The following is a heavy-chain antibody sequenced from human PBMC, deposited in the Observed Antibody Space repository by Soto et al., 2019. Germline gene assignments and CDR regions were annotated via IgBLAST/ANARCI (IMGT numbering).Heavy chain of an antibody. V-gene: IGHV2-70*01. D-gene: IGHD1-7*01. CDR1: GFSLSTSGMC. CDR2: IDWDDDK. CDR3: ARIGRCNWNYFPFGMDV. Sequence: SGPTLVKPTQTLTLTCTFSGFSLSTSGMCVSWIRQPPGKALEWLALIDWDDDKYYSTSMKTRLTIYNDTSKNQVVLRMTNMDPVDTATYYCARIGRCNWNYFPFGMDVWGQGTTVTVSS. J-gene: IGHJ6*02.